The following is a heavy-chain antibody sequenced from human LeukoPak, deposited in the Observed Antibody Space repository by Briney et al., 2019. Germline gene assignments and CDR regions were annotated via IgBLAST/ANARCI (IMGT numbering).Heavy chain of an antibody. D-gene: IGHD3-3*01. CDR1: GGSISSYY. CDR3: ARGPSLRNFWSGYSLYYFDY. J-gene: IGHJ4*02. CDR2: IYYSENT. Sequence: SETLSLTCTVSGGSISSYYWSWIRQPPGNGLEWFGYIYYSENTNYNPSLKSRVTTSVDTSKKQFSLKLSSVTAADTAVYYCARGPSLRNFWSGYSLYYFDYWGQGTLVTVSS. V-gene: IGHV4-59*01.